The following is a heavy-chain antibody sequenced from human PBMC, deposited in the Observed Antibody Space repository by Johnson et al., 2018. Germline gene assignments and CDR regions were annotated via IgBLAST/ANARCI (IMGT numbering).Heavy chain of an antibody. V-gene: IGHV3-48*01. D-gene: IGHD3-22*01. J-gene: IGHJ3*02. Sequence: VQLVESGGGLVQPGGSLRLSCAASGFTFSTYSMNWVRQAPGKGLEWISYITSSSSTIYYADSVKGRFTISRDNAKNSLYLQMNSLRAEDTAVYYCTRPVVPRGRGAFDIWGQGTMVTVSS. CDR1: GFTFSTYS. CDR3: TRPVVPRGRGAFDI. CDR2: ITSSSSTI.